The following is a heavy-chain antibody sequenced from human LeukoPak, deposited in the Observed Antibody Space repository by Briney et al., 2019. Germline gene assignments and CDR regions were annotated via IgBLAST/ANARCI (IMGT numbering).Heavy chain of an antibody. J-gene: IGHJ4*02. CDR1: GFTFSNAW. D-gene: IGHD3-10*01. CDR3: TTDFSLYYGSGSRTRLFDY. Sequence: GGSLRLSCAASGFTFSNAWMSWVRQAPGKGLEWVGRIKSKTDGGTTDYAAPVKGRFTISRDDSKNTLYLQMNSLKTEDTAVYYCTTDFSLYYGSGSRTRLFDYWGQGTLVTVSS. V-gene: IGHV3-15*01. CDR2: IKSKTDGGTT.